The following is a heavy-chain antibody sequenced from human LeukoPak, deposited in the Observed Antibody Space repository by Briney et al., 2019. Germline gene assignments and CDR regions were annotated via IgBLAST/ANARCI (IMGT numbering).Heavy chain of an antibody. CDR3: ARYGSGTRPIY. D-gene: IGHD3-10*01. J-gene: IGHJ4*02. Sequence: SETLSLTCTVSGGSISSGDYYWSWIRQPPGKGLEWIGYIYYSGSTYYNPSLKSRVTISVGTSKNQFSLKLSSVTAADTAVYYCARYGSGTRPIYWGQGTLVTVSS. V-gene: IGHV4-30-4*01. CDR2: IYYSGST. CDR1: GGSISSGDYY.